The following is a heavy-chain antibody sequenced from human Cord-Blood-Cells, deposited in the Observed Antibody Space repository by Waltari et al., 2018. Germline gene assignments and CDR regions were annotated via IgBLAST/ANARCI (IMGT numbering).Heavy chain of an antibody. V-gene: IGHV2-26*01. CDR2: IFSNDEK. CDR1: GFSLSNARMG. Sequence: QVTLKESGPVLVKPTETLTLTCTVSGFSLSNARMGVSWIRQPPGKALEWLAHIFSNDEKSYSTALKSRLTSSKDTSKSQVVLTMTNMDPVDTATYYCARIGVKNIVVVVAATYAFDIWGQGTMVTVSS. D-gene: IGHD2-15*01. J-gene: IGHJ3*02. CDR3: ARIGVKNIVVVVAATYAFDI.